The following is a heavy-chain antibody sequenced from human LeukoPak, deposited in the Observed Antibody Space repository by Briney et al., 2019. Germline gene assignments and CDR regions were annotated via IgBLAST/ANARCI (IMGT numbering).Heavy chain of an antibody. Sequence: SETLSLTCTVSDYSISSSYYWGWIRQPPGKGLEWFGIIYHSGSTYYNPSLKSRVTISVDTSKNQISLKLTSVTAADSAVYYCTREGPPVHYTGYYDYWGQGTLVTVSS. CDR3: TREGPPVHYTGYYDY. D-gene: IGHD3-9*01. V-gene: IGHV4-38-2*02. J-gene: IGHJ4*02. CDR1: DYSISSSYY. CDR2: IYHSGST.